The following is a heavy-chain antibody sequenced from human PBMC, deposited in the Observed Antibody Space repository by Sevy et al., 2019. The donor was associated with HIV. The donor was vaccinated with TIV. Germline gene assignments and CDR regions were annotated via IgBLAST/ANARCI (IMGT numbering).Heavy chain of an antibody. CDR3: ARAEAFGLLKNFFDL. J-gene: IGHJ3*01. D-gene: IGHD2-21*01. V-gene: IGHV4-30-2*01. CDR2: VYFSGGI. Sequence: SETLSLTCEVSGDSMNSATYSWSWIRQPPGGGLEWIGYVYFSGGIYFNPSLESRVTISVDRSRNAFSLKLTSVTSADTAVYYCARAEAFGLLKNFFDLWGQGTTVTVSS. CDR1: GDSMNSATYS.